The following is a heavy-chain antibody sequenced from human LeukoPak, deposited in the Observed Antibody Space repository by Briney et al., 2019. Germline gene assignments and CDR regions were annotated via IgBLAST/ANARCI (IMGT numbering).Heavy chain of an antibody. D-gene: IGHD3-22*01. CDR3: AKDLGYYDSSGYLNSSHNFDY. V-gene: IGHV3-23*01. CDR2: ISGSGGST. J-gene: IGHJ4*02. CDR1: GFTFSSYA. Sequence: PGGSLRLSCAASGFTFSSYAMSWVRQAPGKGLEWVSAISGSGGSTYYADSVKGRFTISRDNSKNTLYLQMNSLRAEDTAVYYCAKDLGYYDSSGYLNSSHNFDYWGQGTLVAVSS.